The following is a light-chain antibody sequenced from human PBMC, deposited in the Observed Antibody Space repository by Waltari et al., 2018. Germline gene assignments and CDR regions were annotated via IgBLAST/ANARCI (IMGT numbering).Light chain of an antibody. CDR2: ANT. Sequence: QSVLTQPPSVSGAPGQRVAISCTGSSSNIGAGYLVHWYQQLPGTAPKLLIYANTNRPSGVPYRFSASKSGTSASLAITGLQPGDEADYYCQCYDSRLSGSLFGGGTKVTVL. CDR3: QCYDSRLSGSL. J-gene: IGLJ2*01. CDR1: SSNIGAGYL. V-gene: IGLV1-40*01.